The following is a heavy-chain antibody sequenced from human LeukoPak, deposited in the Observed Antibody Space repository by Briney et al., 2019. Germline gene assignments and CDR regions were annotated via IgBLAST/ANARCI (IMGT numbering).Heavy chain of an antibody. Sequence: PGGSLRLSCAASGFTFNNYGMSWVRQAPGKGLEWVSSISSGASTIYYADSVKGRFTISRDNAKNSLYLQMNSLSAEDTAVYYCARVGALSSSWLLYWGQGTLVTVSS. J-gene: IGHJ4*02. D-gene: IGHD6-13*01. V-gene: IGHV3-48*04. CDR1: GFTFNNYG. CDR2: ISSGASTI. CDR3: ARVGALSSSWLLY.